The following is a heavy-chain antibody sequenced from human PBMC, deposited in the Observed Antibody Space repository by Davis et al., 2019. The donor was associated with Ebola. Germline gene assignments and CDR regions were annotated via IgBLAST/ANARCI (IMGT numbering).Heavy chain of an antibody. Sequence: MPSETLSLTCTVSGGSISSSSYYWGWIRQPPGKGLEWIGSIYYSGSTNYNPSLKSRVTISVDTSKNQFSLKLSSVTAADTAVYYCARRGSGCSSTSCYSWFDPWGQGTLVTVSS. V-gene: IGHV4-39*01. J-gene: IGHJ5*02. D-gene: IGHD2-2*01. CDR2: IYYSGST. CDR3: ARRGSGCSSTSCYSWFDP. CDR1: GGSISSSSYY.